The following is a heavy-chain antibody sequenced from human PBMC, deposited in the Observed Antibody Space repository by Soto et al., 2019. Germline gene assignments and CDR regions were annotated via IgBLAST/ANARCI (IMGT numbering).Heavy chain of an antibody. Sequence: PSETLSLTCAVSGGSVSSGVFSWNWIRQPPGQGLEWIGYISHGGSPHYTPSLRSRVSISVDRSTNVISLNLTSMTPADTAVYFCARGHYSYATDVWGQGTTVTVSS. V-gene: IGHV4-30-2*01. J-gene: IGHJ6*02. CDR2: ISHGGSP. CDR3: ARGHYSYATDV. CDR1: GGSVSSGVFS.